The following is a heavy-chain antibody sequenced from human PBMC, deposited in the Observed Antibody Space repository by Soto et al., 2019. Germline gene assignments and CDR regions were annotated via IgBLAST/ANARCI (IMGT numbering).Heavy chain of an antibody. Sequence: PGGSLRLSCAASGFTFSSYSMNWVRQAPGKGLEWVSYISSSSSTIYYADSVKGRFTISRDNAKNSLYLQMNSLRDEDTAVYYCARHLRRRLKTAQGDPNFDYWGQGTLVTVSS. J-gene: IGHJ4*02. D-gene: IGHD3-16*01. CDR1: GFTFSSYS. V-gene: IGHV3-48*02. CDR2: ISSSSSTI. CDR3: ARHLRRRLKTAQGDPNFDY.